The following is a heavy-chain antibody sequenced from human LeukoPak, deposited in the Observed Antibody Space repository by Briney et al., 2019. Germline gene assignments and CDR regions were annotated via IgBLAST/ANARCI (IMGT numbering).Heavy chain of an antibody. CDR1: GGTFSSYA. CDR3: ASFCTRYYYDSSGYYYWGY. Sequence: GASVKVSCKASGGTFSSYAISWVRQAPGQGLEWMGGIIPIFGTANYAQKFQGRVTITADESTSTAYMELSSLRSEDTAVYYCASFCTRYYYDSSGYYYWGYWGQGTLVTVSS. V-gene: IGHV1-69*13. J-gene: IGHJ4*02. CDR2: IIPIFGTA. D-gene: IGHD3-22*01.